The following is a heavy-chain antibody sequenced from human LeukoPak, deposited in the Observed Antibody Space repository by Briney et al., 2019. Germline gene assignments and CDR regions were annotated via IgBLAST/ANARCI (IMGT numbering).Heavy chain of an antibody. D-gene: IGHD2-8*01. CDR3: AKQSRGRLMVYALHDAFDI. CDR1: GFTFSSYA. V-gene: IGHV3-23*01. CDR2: ISGSGGST. Sequence: GGSLRLSCAASGFTFSSYAMSWVRQAPGKGLEWVSAISGSGGSTYYADSVKGRFTISRDNSKNTLYLQMNSLRAEDTAVYYCAKQSRGRLMVYALHDAFDIWGQGTMVTVSS. J-gene: IGHJ3*02.